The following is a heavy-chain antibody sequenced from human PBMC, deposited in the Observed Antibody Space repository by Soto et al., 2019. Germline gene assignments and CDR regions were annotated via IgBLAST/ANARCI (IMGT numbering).Heavy chain of an antibody. Sequence: QVPLVQSGAEVKKPGSSVKVSCKASGGTFSSYTISWVRQAPGQGLEWMGRIIPILGIANYAQKFQGRVTITADKSTSTAYMELRSLRSEDTAVYYCACDYYGSGSYLETDYWGQGTLVTVSS. V-gene: IGHV1-69*02. CDR2: IIPILGIA. CDR3: ACDYYGSGSYLETDY. D-gene: IGHD3-10*01. CDR1: GGTFSSYT. J-gene: IGHJ4*02.